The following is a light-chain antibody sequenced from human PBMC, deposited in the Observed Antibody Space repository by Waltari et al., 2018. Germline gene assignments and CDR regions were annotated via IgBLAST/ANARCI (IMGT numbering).Light chain of an antibody. V-gene: IGKV3-20*01. J-gene: IGKJ1*01. Sequence: VLTQSPATLSSSPGDRATLSCRASESFGRSLAWYQQKPGQAPRLLIYGASTMATGIPDRFSGSGSGTDFSLTISRLEPEDFEVYYCQHYVRLPVTFGQGTRVEI. CDR2: GAS. CDR3: QHYVRLPVT. CDR1: ESFGRS.